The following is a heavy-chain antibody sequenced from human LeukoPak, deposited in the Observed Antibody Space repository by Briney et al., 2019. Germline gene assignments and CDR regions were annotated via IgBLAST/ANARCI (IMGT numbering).Heavy chain of an antibody. J-gene: IGHJ4*02. CDR2: IYYSGST. CDR3: ARGAYGDPTSFDY. V-gene: IGHV4-59*01. Sequence: SETLSLTCIASGGSISNYYWSWIRQPPEKGPEWIGYIYYSGSTNYNPSLKSRVSISVDTSKNQFSLKLSSVTAADTAVYYCARGAYGDPTSFDYWGQGTLVTVSS. D-gene: IGHD4-17*01. CDR1: GGSISNYY.